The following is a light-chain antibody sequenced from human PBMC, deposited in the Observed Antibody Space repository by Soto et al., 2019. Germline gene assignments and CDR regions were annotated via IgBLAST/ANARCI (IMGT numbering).Light chain of an antibody. CDR3: AAWDDSLNGHVV. J-gene: IGLJ2*01. CDR1: SSNIGRST. CDR2: TNT. Sequence: QSALTQPPSASGTPGQRVTISCSGSSSNIGRSTVNWYQQLPGKAPKLLIYTNTQQPSGVPDRFSGSKSGTSASPAISGLQSEDEADYYCAAWDDSLNGHVVFGGGTKLTVL. V-gene: IGLV1-44*01.